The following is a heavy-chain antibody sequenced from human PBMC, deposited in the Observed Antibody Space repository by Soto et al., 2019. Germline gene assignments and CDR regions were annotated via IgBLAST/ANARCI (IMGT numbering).Heavy chain of an antibody. J-gene: IGHJ6*02. D-gene: IGHD5-18*01. CDR2: IWYDGSNK. V-gene: IGHV3-33*01. CDR3: ARDGNVDTAMVVYYYYGMDV. CDR1: GFTFSSYG. Sequence: QVQLVESGGGVAQPGRSLRLSCAASGFTFSSYGMHWVRQASGKGLEWVAVIWYDGSNKYYADSVKGRFTISRDNSKNTLYLQMNSLRAEDTAVYYCARDGNVDTAMVVYYYYGMDVWGQGTTVTVSS.